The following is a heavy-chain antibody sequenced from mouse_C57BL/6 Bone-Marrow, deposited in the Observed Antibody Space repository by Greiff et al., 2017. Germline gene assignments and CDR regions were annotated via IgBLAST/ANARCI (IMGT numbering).Heavy chain of an antibody. CDR2: IDPSDSYT. J-gene: IGHJ2*01. CDR3: ARNYYGSSYGKLAY. CDR1: GYTFTSYW. Sequence: QVQLQQPGAELVMPGASVKLSCKASGYTFTSYWMHWVKQRPGQGLEWIGEIDPSDSYTNYNQKFKGKSTLTVDKSSSTAYMQLSSLTSEDSAVYYCARNYYGSSYGKLAYWGQGTTRTVSS. V-gene: IGHV1-69*01. D-gene: IGHD1-1*01.